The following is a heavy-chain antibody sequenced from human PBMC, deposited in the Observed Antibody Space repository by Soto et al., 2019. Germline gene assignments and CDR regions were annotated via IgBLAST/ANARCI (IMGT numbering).Heavy chain of an antibody. D-gene: IGHD6-6*01. CDR1: GGSISSGGYY. CDR2: IYYSGST. V-gene: IGHV4-31*03. Sequence: LSLTCTVSGGSISSGGYYWSWIRQHPGKGLEWIGYIYYSGSTYYNPSLKSRVIISVDTSKNQFSLKLSSVTAADTAVYYCARGKYSSSYYYFDYWGQGTLVTVSS. J-gene: IGHJ4*02. CDR3: ARGKYSSSYYYFDY.